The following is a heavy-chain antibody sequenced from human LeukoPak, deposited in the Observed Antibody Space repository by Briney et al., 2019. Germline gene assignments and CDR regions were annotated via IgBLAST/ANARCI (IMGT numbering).Heavy chain of an antibody. J-gene: IGHJ5*02. CDR1: GGTFSIYA. CDR2: IIPIFGTA. D-gene: IGHD3-10*01. Sequence: ASVTVSCKSSGGTFSIYAISWVRQAPGQGLEWMGGIIPIFGTANYAQKFQGRATITADKSTSTAYMELSSLKSEDTAVYYCARGEHYGSPEEWFDPWGQGTLVTVSS. CDR3: ARGEHYGSPEEWFDP. V-gene: IGHV1-69*06.